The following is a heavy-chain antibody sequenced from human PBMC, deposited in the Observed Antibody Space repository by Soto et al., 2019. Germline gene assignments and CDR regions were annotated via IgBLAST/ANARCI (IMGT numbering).Heavy chain of an antibody. CDR3: SRQHYGALDAFES. CDR1: GFTFSGSA. CDR2: IRSKANTYAT. D-gene: IGHD4-17*01. V-gene: IGHV3-73*01. Sequence: EVQLVESGGGLVQPGGSLKLSCAASGFTFSGSAMHWVRQASGKGLEWVGRIRSKANTYATAYAASVKGRFTISRDDSKNTTYLQMNSLKTDDTALYYCSRQHYGALDAFESWGLGTMVTVSS. J-gene: IGHJ3*02.